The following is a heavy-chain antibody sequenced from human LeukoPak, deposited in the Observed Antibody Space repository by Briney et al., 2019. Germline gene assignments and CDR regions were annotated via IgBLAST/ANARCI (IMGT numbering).Heavy chain of an antibody. CDR1: GFTFSTYT. D-gene: IGHD5-18*01. V-gene: IGHV3-21*06. J-gene: IGHJ3*02. Sequence: GGSLRLSCAASGFTFSTYTINWVRQAPGKGLEWVSCISSSSSYIYYADSVKGRFTISRDNAKNSLYLQMNSLRAEDTAVYYCARGPVHSGYSYGLRLRGDAFDIWGQGTMVTVSS. CDR2: ISSSSSYI. CDR3: ARGPVHSGYSYGLRLRGDAFDI.